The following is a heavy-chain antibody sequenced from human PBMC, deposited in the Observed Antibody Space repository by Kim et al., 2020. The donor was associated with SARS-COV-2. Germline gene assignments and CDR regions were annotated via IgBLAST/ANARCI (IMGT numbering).Heavy chain of an antibody. D-gene: IGHD1-1*01. CDR3: AKDHNLRFSHDY. Sequence: YYADAVKGRFTISRDNSKNTLYLQMNSLRAEDTAVYYCAKDHNLRFSHDYWGQGTLVTVSS. V-gene: IGHV3-23*01. J-gene: IGHJ4*02.